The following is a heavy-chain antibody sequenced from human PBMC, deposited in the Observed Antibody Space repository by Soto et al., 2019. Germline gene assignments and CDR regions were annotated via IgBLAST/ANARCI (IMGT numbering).Heavy chain of an antibody. Sequence: SVKVSCKASGGTFSSYAISWVRQAPGQGLEWMGGIIPIFGTANYAQKFQGRVTITADESTSTDYMELSSLRSEDTAVYYCARSRTGTRWFDPSGQGTLVTLCS. J-gene: IGHJ5*02. CDR1: GGTFSSYA. V-gene: IGHV1-69*13. D-gene: IGHD1-7*01. CDR2: IIPIFGTA. CDR3: ARSRTGTRWFDP.